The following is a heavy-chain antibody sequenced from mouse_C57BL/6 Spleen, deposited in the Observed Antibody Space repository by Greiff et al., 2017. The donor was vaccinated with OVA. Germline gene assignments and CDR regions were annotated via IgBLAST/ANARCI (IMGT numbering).Heavy chain of an antibody. V-gene: IGHV3-6*01. Sequence: EVQVVESGPGLVKPSQSLSLTCSVTGYSITSGYYWNWIRQFPGNKLEWMGYISYDGSNNYNPSLKNRISITRDTSKNQFFLKLNSVTTEDTATYYCARGVKNYYGSSKDYWGQGTTLTVSS. CDR2: ISYDGSN. J-gene: IGHJ2*01. D-gene: IGHD1-1*01. CDR1: GYSITSGYY. CDR3: ARGVKNYYGSSKDY.